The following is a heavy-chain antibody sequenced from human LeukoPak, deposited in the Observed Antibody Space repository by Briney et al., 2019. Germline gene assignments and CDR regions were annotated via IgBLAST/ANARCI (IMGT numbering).Heavy chain of an antibody. Sequence: PGRSLRLSCAASGFTFSSYGMHWVRQAPGKGLEWVAVISYDGSNKYYADSVKGRFTISRDNSKNTLYLQMNSLRAEDTAMYYCAKDLYDIVVVPAAISYWGQGTLVTVSS. V-gene: IGHV3-30*18. J-gene: IGHJ4*02. CDR3: AKDLYDIVVVPAAISY. CDR1: GFTFSSYG. CDR2: ISYDGSNK. D-gene: IGHD2-2*01.